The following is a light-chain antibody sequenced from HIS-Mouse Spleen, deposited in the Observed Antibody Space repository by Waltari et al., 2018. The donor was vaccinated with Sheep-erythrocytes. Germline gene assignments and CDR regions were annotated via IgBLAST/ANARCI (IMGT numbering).Light chain of an antibody. CDR3: CSYAGSYNHV. CDR2: DVS. CDR1: SSDVGCYNY. Sequence: QSALTQPRSVSGSPGQSVTISCTGTSSDVGCYNYVSWYQQHPGKAPKPMIYDVSTRPSGVPDRFSGSKSGNTASLTISGLQAEDEADYYCCSYAGSYNHVFATGTKVTVL. J-gene: IGLJ1*01. V-gene: IGLV2-11*01.